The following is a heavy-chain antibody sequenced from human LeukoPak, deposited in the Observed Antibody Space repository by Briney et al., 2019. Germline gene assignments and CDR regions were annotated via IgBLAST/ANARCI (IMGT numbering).Heavy chain of an antibody. J-gene: IGHJ4*02. V-gene: IGHV3-7*01. CDR3: AKDFQYYYDSSGYYFDY. D-gene: IGHD3-22*01. CDR2: IKQDGSEK. CDR1: GFTFSNYW. Sequence: GGSLRLSCAASGFTFSNYWMTWVRQAPGKGLEWVANIKQDGSEKYYVDSVKGRFTISRDNAKTSLYLQMNSLRAEDTAVYYCAKDFQYYYDSSGYYFDYWGQGTLVTVSS.